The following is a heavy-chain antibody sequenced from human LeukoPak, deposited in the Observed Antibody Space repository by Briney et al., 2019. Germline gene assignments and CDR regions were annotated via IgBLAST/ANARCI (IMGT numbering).Heavy chain of an antibody. D-gene: IGHD6-6*01. CDR1: GFTVSDNY. CDR2: IHSGGST. Sequence: GGSLRLSCAASGFTVSDNYMSWGRQAPGKGLEWVSLIHSGGSTYYADSVKGRFTISRDNTKNTLYLQMNSLRAEDTAVYYCARGLARGSSPYDYWGQGTLVTVSS. J-gene: IGHJ4*02. V-gene: IGHV3-53*01. CDR3: ARGLARGSSPYDY.